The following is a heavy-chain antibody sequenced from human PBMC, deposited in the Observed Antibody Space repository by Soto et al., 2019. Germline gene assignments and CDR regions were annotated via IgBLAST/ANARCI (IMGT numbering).Heavy chain of an antibody. V-gene: IGHV3-33*01. CDR1: GFTFSDYA. D-gene: IGHD3-10*01. CDR2: TSHDERKI. Sequence: GGSLRLSCAASGFTFSDYAMDWVRQAPGKGLEWVALTSHDERKISYADYAAPVKGRFTISRDDSKNTLYLRMNSLKTADTAVYYCTSSMVRGVIRPYWGQGTLVTVSS. CDR3: TSSMVRGVIRPY. J-gene: IGHJ4*02.